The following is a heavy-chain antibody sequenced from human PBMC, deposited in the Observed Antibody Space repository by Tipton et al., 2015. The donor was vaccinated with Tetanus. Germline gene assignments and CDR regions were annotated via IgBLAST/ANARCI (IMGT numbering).Heavy chain of an antibody. CDR2: NSGYNGNT. Sequence: VQLVQSGPEVKKPGASVKVSCKASGYTFTNYGINWVRQAPGQGLEWMGWNSGYNGNTNYAQKLQGRVTMTTDTSTNTAYMELRSLRSDDTAVYYCARLVGQWLVPEDYWGQGTLVTVSS. V-gene: IGHV1-18*01. CDR1: GYTFTNYG. J-gene: IGHJ4*02. CDR3: ARLVGQWLVPEDY. D-gene: IGHD6-19*01.